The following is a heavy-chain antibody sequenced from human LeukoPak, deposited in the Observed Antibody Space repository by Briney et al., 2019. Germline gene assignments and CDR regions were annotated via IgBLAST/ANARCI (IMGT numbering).Heavy chain of an antibody. J-gene: IGHJ4*02. CDR2: ISGGGGDT. D-gene: IGHD6-19*01. CDR3: AKYSRIAVAGTLDY. Sequence: SGGSLRLSCAASGFTFSSYAMSWVRQAPGKGLEWVSAISGGGGDTYYADSVRGRFTISRDNSKNTLYLQMNSLRAEDTAVYYCAKYSRIAVAGTLDYWGRGTLVTVSS. V-gene: IGHV3-23*01. CDR1: GFTFSSYA.